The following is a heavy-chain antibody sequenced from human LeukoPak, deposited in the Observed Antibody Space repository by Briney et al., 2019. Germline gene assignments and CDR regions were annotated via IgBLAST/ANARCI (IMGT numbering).Heavy chain of an antibody. Sequence: GGSLRLSCAPSGFTLCSYWMRWVRQAPGKGLEWVANIKQDGSEKYYVDSVKGQFTISRDNAKNSLYLQINSLRAEDTAVYYCARAGTSLFDYWGQGTLVTVSS. CDR3: ARAGTSLFDY. J-gene: IGHJ4*02. CDR1: GFTLCSYW. CDR2: IKQDGSEK. D-gene: IGHD1-1*01. V-gene: IGHV3-7*04.